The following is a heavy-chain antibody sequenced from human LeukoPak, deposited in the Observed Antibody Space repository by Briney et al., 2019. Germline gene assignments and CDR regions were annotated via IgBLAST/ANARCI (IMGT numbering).Heavy chain of an antibody. CDR1: GYTFSSYG. CDR2: IWYDGSNK. V-gene: IGHV3-33*01. D-gene: IGHD3-22*01. J-gene: IGHJ4*02. CDR3: ARETLSYDSSGYSLTYYFDY. Sequence: SCKASGYTFSSYGMHWVRQAPGKGLEWVAVIWYDGSNKYYADSVKGRFTISRDNSKNTLYLQMNSLRAEDTAVYYCARETLSYDSSGYSLTYYFDYWGQGTLVTVSS.